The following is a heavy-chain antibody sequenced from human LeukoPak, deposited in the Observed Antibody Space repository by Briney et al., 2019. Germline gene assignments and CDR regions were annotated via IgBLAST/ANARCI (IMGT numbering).Heavy chain of an antibody. D-gene: IGHD5-12*01. CDR2: ISSSGSTI. V-gene: IGHV3-48*04. Sequence: PGGSLRLSCAASGFTFSSYSMNWVRQAPGKGLEWVSYISSSGSTIYYADSVKGRFTISRDNAKNSLYLQMNSLRAEDTAVYYCARPGGSGYDFPYYYYMDVWGKGTTVTISS. J-gene: IGHJ6*03. CDR3: ARPGGSGYDFPYYYYMDV. CDR1: GFTFSSYS.